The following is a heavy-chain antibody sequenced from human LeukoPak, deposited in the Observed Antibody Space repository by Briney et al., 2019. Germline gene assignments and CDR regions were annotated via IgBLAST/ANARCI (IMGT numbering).Heavy chain of an antibody. V-gene: IGHV3-73*01. Sequence: QPGGFLRLSCAASGFTFSGSAMHWVRQASGKGPEWVGRIRSKANSYATAYAASVKGRFTISRDDSKNTAYLQMNSLKTEDTAVYYCSTTGGGSYRYWGQGTLVTVSS. CDR1: GFTFSGSA. CDR3: STTGGGSYRY. CDR2: IRSKANSYAT. D-gene: IGHD1-26*01. J-gene: IGHJ4*02.